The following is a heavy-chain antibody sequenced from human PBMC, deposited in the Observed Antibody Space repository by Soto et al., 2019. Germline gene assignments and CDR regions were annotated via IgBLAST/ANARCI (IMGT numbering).Heavy chain of an antibody. CDR2: IYTSGST. CDR1: GGSLSSYC. Sequence: SETICLTCPASGGSLSSYCWIWIRQPAGKGLEWIGRIYTSGSTNYNPSLKSRVTMSVDTSKNQFSLKLSSVTAADTAVYYCARDGSGSYDYWGQGTLFTVS. CDR3: ARDGSGSYDY. J-gene: IGHJ4*02. D-gene: IGHD3-10*01. V-gene: IGHV4-4*07.